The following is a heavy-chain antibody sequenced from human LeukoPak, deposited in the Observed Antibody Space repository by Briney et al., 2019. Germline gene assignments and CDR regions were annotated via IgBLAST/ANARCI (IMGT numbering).Heavy chain of an antibody. Sequence: SVKVSCKASGGTLSSYTISWVRQAPGQGLEWMGRLIPILGNANYAQKFQGRVTIAADKTTSTAYMELSSLRSEDTAVYYCASQNTSFGVVRFDPWGQGTLVTVSS. CDR3: ASQNTSFGVVRFDP. CDR2: LIPILGNA. J-gene: IGHJ5*02. CDR1: GGTLSSYT. V-gene: IGHV1-69*02. D-gene: IGHD3-3*01.